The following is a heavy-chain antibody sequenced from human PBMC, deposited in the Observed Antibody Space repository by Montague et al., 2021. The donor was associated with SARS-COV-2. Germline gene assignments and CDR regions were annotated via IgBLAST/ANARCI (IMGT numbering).Heavy chain of an antibody. Sequence: SETQSLTCAVYGGSFSGYHWSWIRQPPGKGLEWIGEINHSGSTNYNPSLKSRVTISVDTSKNQFSLKLSSVTAADTAVYYCARGGRQWLVIDPRYYFDYWGQGTLVTVSS. CDR1: GGSFSGYH. V-gene: IGHV4-34*01. CDR3: ARGGRQWLVIDPRYYFDY. D-gene: IGHD6-19*01. CDR2: INHSGST. J-gene: IGHJ4*01.